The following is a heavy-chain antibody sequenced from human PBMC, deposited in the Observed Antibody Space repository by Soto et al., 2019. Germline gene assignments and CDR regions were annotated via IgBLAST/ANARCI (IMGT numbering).Heavy chain of an antibody. Sequence: SETLSLTCTVSGGSINNYYWNWIRQPPGKGLEWIGYIYFTGSTNYNPSLKSRVTISVDTSKNQFSLKLNSVTAADTAVYYCARDTEYSSGWGVDYWGQGTLVTVSS. D-gene: IGHD6-19*01. CDR2: IYFTGST. J-gene: IGHJ4*02. CDR3: ARDTEYSSGWGVDY. V-gene: IGHV4-59*12. CDR1: GGSINNYY.